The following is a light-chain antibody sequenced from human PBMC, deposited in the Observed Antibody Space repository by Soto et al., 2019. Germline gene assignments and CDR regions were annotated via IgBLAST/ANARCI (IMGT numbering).Light chain of an antibody. V-gene: IGKV3-15*01. CDR1: QSVGSY. J-gene: IGKJ4*01. CDR3: QQYNNWLT. Sequence: EIVMTQSPATLSVSPGERATLSCRASQSVGSYLAWYQQKPGQAPRLLMYGASTRATGIPAMFSGSGSGTEFTLTISSLQSEDFAVYYCQQYNNWLTFGGGTKVEIQ. CDR2: GAS.